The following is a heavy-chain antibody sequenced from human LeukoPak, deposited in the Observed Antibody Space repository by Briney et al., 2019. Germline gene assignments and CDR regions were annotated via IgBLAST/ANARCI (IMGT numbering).Heavy chain of an antibody. CDR2: ITSSSSYT. V-gene: IGHV3-21*01. D-gene: IGHD6-19*01. CDR3: ARVQRGIAVALDY. Sequence: PGGSLRLSCAAPGITFSNYNMNWVRQAPGKGLEWVSSITSSSSYTFYADSVKGRFTISRDNAKNSLYLQMNSLRVEDTAVYYCARVQRGIAVALDYWGQGTLATVSS. J-gene: IGHJ4*02. CDR1: GITFSNYN.